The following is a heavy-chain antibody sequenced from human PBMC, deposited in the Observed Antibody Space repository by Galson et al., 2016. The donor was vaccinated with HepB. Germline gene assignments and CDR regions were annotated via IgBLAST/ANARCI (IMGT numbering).Heavy chain of an antibody. Sequence: SLRLSCAASRFTFGDYWMTWVRQAPGRGLEWVANIRRDGSQINYLDSVRGRFSIYRDNAKNSLHLQMNSLRDEETAVYYCATAYSSGWYFAYWGQGTLVTVSS. CDR3: ATAYSSGWYFAY. J-gene: IGHJ4*02. CDR1: RFTFGDYW. V-gene: IGHV3-7*01. D-gene: IGHD6-19*01. CDR2: IRRDGSQI.